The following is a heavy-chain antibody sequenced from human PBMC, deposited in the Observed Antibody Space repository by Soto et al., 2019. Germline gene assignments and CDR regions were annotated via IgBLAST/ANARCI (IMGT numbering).Heavy chain of an antibody. D-gene: IGHD1-20*01. Sequence: GASVKVSCKASGYTFTSYGISWVRQAPGQGLEWMGWISAYNGNTNYAQKLQGRVTMTTDTSTSTAYMELRSLRSDDTAVYYCARDRGITGIPVYFDYWGQGTLVTVSS. CDR3: ARDRGITGIPVYFDY. J-gene: IGHJ4*02. CDR1: GYTFTSYG. V-gene: IGHV1-18*01. CDR2: ISAYNGNT.